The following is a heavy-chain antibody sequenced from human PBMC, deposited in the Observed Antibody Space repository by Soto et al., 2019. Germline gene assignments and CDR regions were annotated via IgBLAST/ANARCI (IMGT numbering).Heavy chain of an antibody. Sequence: SVKVSCKASGGTFSSYAISWVRQAPGQGLEWMGGTIPIFGTANYAQKFQGRVTITADESTSTAYMELSSLRSEDTAVYYCARVYYYDRYYYFDYWGQGTLVTVSS. V-gene: IGHV1-69*13. J-gene: IGHJ4*02. CDR2: TIPIFGTA. CDR3: ARVYYYDRYYYFDY. D-gene: IGHD3-22*01. CDR1: GGTFSSYA.